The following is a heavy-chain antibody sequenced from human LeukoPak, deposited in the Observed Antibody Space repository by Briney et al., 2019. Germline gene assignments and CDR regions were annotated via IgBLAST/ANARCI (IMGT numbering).Heavy chain of an antibody. D-gene: IGHD3-10*01. CDR1: GFTFSSYA. CDR3: AKHGFGVFEGY. J-gene: IGHJ4*02. CDR2: ISGSGGST. Sequence: GGSLRLSCAASGFTFSSYAMSWVRQAPGKGLQWVSGISGSGGSTYYADSVKGRFTISRDNSKDTLYLQMNSLRAEDTAVYYCAKHGFGVFEGYWGQGTLVTVSS. V-gene: IGHV3-23*01.